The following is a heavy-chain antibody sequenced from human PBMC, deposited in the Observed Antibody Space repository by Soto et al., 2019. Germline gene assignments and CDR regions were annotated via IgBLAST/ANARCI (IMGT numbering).Heavy chain of an antibody. V-gene: IGHV3-23*01. J-gene: IGHJ6*02. CDR3: AKDTSTSGWYRQDV. CDR1: GFTFSSYA. Sequence: GGSLRLSCAASGFTFSSYAMSWVRQAPGKGLEWVSTISGSGGNTFYADSVKGRFTISRDNSKNTLYLQMNNLRAEDTAVYYWAKDTSTSGWYRQDVWGQGTTVTVSS. CDR2: ISGSGGNT. D-gene: IGHD6-19*01.